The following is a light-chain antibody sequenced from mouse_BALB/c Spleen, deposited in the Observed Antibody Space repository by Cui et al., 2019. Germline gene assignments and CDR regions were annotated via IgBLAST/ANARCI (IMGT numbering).Light chain of an antibody. Sequence: QIHLTQSPAIMSASLGEEITLTCSASQRVSYMHWYQQKSGTSPKRLIYSTSNLASGVPSRFSGGGSGAFYSLTISSMEAEDAADYYCHQWSSYPWTFGGGTELEIK. CDR1: QRVSY. V-gene: IGKV4-80*01. J-gene: IGKJ1*01. CDR2: STS. CDR3: HQWSSYPWT.